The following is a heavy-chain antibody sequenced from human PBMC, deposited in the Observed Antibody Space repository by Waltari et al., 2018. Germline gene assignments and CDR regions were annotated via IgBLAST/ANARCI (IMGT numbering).Heavy chain of an antibody. V-gene: IGHV1-18*01. Sequence: QVQLVRSGAEVKKPGASGKVSCKASGYTFPSSGLSWVRQAPGQGLEWMGWISAYNGNTNYAQKLQGRVTMTTDTSTSTAYMELRSLRSDDTAVYYCARRGPTIFGDPEGYWGQGTLVTVSS. CDR3: ARRGPTIFGDPEGY. CDR2: ISAYNGNT. D-gene: IGHD3-3*01. J-gene: IGHJ4*02. CDR1: GYTFPSSG.